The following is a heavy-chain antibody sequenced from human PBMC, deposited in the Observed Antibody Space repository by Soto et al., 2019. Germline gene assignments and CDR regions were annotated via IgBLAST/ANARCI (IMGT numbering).Heavy chain of an antibody. CDR3: ARHFHMSYHEDFGY. J-gene: IGHJ4*02. Sequence: QVQLQESGPGLVKPSETLSLTCTVSGASMLGYYWSWIRQPPGKGLEWIGYMYLSGRNNYNPSLKSRVTITADTSKNQFSMKLSSVTAADTAVYYCARHFHMSYHEDFGYWGKGILVTVSS. V-gene: IGHV4-59*08. CDR2: MYLSGRN. CDR1: GASMLGYY. D-gene: IGHD1-26*01.